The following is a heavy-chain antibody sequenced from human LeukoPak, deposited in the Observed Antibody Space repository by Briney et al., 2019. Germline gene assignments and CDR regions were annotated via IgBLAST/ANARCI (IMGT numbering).Heavy chain of an antibody. D-gene: IGHD3-9*01. J-gene: IGHJ4*02. CDR1: GFTFSSYA. CDR2: ISGSGVST. V-gene: IGHV3-23*01. Sequence: GGSLRLPCAASGFTFSSYAMSWVRQAPGKGLEWVSAISGSGVSTYYADSVKGRFTISRDNSKNTLYLQMNSLRAEDTAVYYCAKDMRFDWTPYYFDYWGQGTLVTVSS. CDR3: AKDMRFDWTPYYFDY.